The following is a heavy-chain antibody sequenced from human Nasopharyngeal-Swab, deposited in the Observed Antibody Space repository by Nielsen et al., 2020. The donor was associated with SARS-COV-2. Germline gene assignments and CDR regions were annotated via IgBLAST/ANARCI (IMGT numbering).Heavy chain of an antibody. J-gene: IGHJ4*01. CDR1: GFTFSNAW. D-gene: IGHD3-22*01. CDR2: IKSKTDGGTT. CDR3: TTDLRYYDYSGTIDY. V-gene: IGHV3-15*01. Sequence: GALKISCAASGFTFSNAWMIWARQAPGKGLECVGRIKSKTDGGTTDYAAPVKGRFTISRDDSKHTLYLQMNSLKTEDTAVYYCTTDLRYYDYSGTIDYWGQGTLVTVSS.